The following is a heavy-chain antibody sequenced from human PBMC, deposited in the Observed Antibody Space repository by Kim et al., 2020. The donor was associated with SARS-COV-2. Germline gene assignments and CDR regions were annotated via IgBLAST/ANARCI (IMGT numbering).Heavy chain of an antibody. CDR3: ARDRMRFYGMDV. Sequence: NYAQKFQGRVTITADESTSTAYMELSSLRSEDTAVYYCARDRMRFYGMDVWGQGTTVTVSS. V-gene: IGHV1-69*01. J-gene: IGHJ6*02.